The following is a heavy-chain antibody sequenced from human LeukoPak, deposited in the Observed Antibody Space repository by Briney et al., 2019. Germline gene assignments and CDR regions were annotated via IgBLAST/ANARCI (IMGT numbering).Heavy chain of an antibody. CDR1: GFTFSSYW. CDR2: IKQDGSEK. CDR3: ARDPIITIFGVVIPPTPDY. D-gene: IGHD3-3*01. Sequence: GGSLRLSCAASGFTFSSYWMSWVRQAPGKGLEWVANIKQDGSEKYYVDSVKGRFTISRDNAKNSLYLQMNSLRAEDTAVYYCARDPIITIFGVVIPPTPDYWGQGTLVTVSS. J-gene: IGHJ4*02. V-gene: IGHV3-7*01.